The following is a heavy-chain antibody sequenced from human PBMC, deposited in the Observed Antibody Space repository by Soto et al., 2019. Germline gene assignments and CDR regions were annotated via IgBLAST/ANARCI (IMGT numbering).Heavy chain of an antibody. CDR1: GFTFSSYD. Sequence: GGSLRLSCAASGFTFSSYDMHWVRQATGKGLEWVSAIGTAGDTYYPGSVKGRFTISRENAKNSLYLQMNSLRAEDTAVYYCARARRDVYSGSYFWFDPWGQGTLVTVSS. J-gene: IGHJ5*02. CDR3: ARARRDVYSGSYFWFDP. V-gene: IGHV3-13*01. CDR2: IGTAGDT. D-gene: IGHD1-26*01.